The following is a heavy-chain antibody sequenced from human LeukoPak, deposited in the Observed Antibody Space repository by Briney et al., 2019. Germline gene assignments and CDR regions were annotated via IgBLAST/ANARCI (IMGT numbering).Heavy chain of an antibody. V-gene: IGHV4-39*07. CDR2: IYYSGST. J-gene: IGHJ5*02. CDR3: ARDGQPYYYDSSGYYL. CDR1: GGSLSSSSYS. Sequence: PSETLSLTCSVSGGSLSSSSYSWGWIRQPPGKGLEWIGSIYYSGSTYYNPSLKSRVTISVDTSKNQFSLKLSSVTAADTAVYYCARDGQPYYYDSSGYYLWGQGTLVTVSS. D-gene: IGHD3-22*01.